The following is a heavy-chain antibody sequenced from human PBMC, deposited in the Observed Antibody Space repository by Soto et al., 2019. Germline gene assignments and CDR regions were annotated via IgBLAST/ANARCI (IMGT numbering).Heavy chain of an antibody. J-gene: IGHJ6*02. D-gene: IGHD6-6*01. CDR3: ARSTASSSSDYYYYGMDV. CDR2: IIPILGIA. Sequence: SVKVSCKASGYTFTSYAMHWVRQAPGQGLEWMGRIIPILGIANYAQKIQGRVTISADKSISTAYLQWSSLKASDTAMCYCARSTASSSSDYYYYGMDVWGQGTTVTVSS. CDR1: GYTFTSYA. V-gene: IGHV1-69*04.